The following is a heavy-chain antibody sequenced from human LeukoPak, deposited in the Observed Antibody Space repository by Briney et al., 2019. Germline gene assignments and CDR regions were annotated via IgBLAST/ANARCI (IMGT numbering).Heavy chain of an antibody. J-gene: IGHJ4*02. V-gene: IGHV3-33*01. CDR3: ATRPAGATYFAVFDY. D-gene: IGHD3-9*01. CDR1: GFILSSYD. Sequence: GGSLRLSCATSGFILSSYDILWVRQAPGKGLEWLAVIWHDGSEEYYADSVKGRFSISRDNSKNTFYLQMNSLRVEDTAIYFCATRPAGATYFAVFDYWGQGSLVTVSS. CDR2: IWHDGSEE.